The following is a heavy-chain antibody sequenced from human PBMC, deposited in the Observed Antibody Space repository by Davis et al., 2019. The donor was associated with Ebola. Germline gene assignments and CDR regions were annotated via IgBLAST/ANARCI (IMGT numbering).Heavy chain of an antibody. Sequence: GASLKISCAASGFTFSSSWMSWVRQAPGKGLEWVANITQDGSEKYYVDSVKGRFTISRDNANNSLYLQMNSLRAEDTAVYYGARAHKYVGMDVWGQGTTVTVSS. D-gene: IGHD2-2*01. CDR2: ITQDGSEK. V-gene: IGHV3-7*03. CDR3: ARAHKYVGMDV. J-gene: IGHJ6*02. CDR1: GFTFSSSW.